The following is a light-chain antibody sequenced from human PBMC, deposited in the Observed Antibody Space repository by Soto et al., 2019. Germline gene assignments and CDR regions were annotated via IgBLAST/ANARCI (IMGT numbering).Light chain of an antibody. CDR2: GAI. V-gene: IGKV3-20*01. J-gene: IGKJ5*01. CDR3: QQYLTPPYP. CDR1: QSLYFSL. Sequence: EVVLTESPGTLSLSPGERATLSCRASQSLYFSLLAWYQQKSGQAPRLLIHGAISRAAGIPARFSGRASETDFTLIINPMAPKDSALYYCQQYLTPPYPYGRGTRL.